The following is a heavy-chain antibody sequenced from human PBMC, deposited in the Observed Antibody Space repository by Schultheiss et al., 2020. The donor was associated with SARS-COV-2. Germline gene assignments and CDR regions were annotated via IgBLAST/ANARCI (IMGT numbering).Heavy chain of an antibody. CDR1: GLTVSNNY. Sequence: GGSLRLSCAASGLTVSNNYMTWVRQAPGKGLEWVANIKQDGSEKYYMDSVKGRFTISRDNAKNSLYLQMNSLRAEDTALYYCARHSVGYYHADYWGQGTLVTVSS. D-gene: IGHD3-22*01. J-gene: IGHJ4*02. CDR2: IKQDGSEK. V-gene: IGHV3-7*01. CDR3: ARHSVGYYHADY.